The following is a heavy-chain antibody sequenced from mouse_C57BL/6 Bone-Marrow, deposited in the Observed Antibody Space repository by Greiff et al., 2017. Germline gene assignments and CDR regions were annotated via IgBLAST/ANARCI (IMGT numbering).Heavy chain of an antibody. CDR1: GYTFTDYE. CDR3: TRSGTYWYFDV. J-gene: IGHJ1*03. CDR2: IDPETGGT. Sequence: VKLVESGAELVRPGASVTLSCKASGYTFTDYEMHWVKQTPVHGLEWIGAIDPETGGTAYNQKFKGKAILTADKSSSTAYMELRSLTSEDSAVYYCTRSGTYWYFDVWGTGTTVTVSS. D-gene: IGHD3-1*01. V-gene: IGHV1-15*01.